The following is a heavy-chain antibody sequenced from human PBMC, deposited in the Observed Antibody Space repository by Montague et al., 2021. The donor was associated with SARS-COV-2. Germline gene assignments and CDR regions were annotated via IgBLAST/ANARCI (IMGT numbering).Heavy chain of an antibody. V-gene: IGHV4-31*03. Sequence: TLSLTCTVSGGSISSGGYYWSWIRQPPGKGLEWIGYIYYGGSTYYNPSLKSRVTISVDTSKNQFSLKLSSVTAADTAVYYCARDPRSIAAAGKASDYWGQGTLVTVSS. CDR3: ARDPRSIAAAGKASDY. CDR1: GGSISSGGYY. CDR2: IYYGGST. J-gene: IGHJ4*02. D-gene: IGHD6-13*01.